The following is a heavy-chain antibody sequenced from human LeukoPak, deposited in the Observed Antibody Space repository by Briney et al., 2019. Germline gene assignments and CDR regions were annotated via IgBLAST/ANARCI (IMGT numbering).Heavy chain of an antibody. D-gene: IGHD3-3*01. J-gene: IGHJ3*02. CDR2: ISGSGGST. V-gene: IGHV3-23*01. CDR3: AKEAGVDDFWSGYHDAFDI. Sequence: GGSLRLSCAASGFTFSSYAMSLVRQAPGKGLEWVSAISGSGGSTYYADSVKGRFTISRDNSKNTLYLQMNSLRAEDTAVYYCAKEAGVDDFWSGYHDAFDIWGQGTMVTVSS. CDR1: GFTFSSYA.